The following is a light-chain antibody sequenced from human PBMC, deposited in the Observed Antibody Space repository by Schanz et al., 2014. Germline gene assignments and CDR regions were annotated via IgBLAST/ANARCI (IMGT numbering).Light chain of an antibody. CDR3: SSYTSRNTVL. Sequence: QSALTQPPSASGSPGQSVAISCTGTSSDVGGNNHVSWYQQHPGKAPKLLIYEVSKRPSGVPDRFSGSKSGNTASLTISGLQAEDEADYYCSSYTSRNTVLFGGGTKVTVL. CDR1: SSDVGGNNH. J-gene: IGLJ2*01. V-gene: IGLV2-8*01. CDR2: EVS.